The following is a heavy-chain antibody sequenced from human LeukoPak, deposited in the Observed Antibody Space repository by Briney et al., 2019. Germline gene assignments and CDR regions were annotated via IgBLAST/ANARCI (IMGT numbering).Heavy chain of an antibody. CDR2: ITPDGSTT. CDR1: GFTFSSYW. CDR3: AREMATTPVTPDY. J-gene: IGHJ4*02. Sequence: QSGGSLRLSCAASGFTFSSYWMLWVRHAPGKGLVWVSRITPDGSTTRYADSVKGRFTISRDNAKNTLYLQMHSLRAEDTAVYYCAREMATTPVTPDYWGQGTLVTVSS. V-gene: IGHV3-74*01. D-gene: IGHD5-24*01.